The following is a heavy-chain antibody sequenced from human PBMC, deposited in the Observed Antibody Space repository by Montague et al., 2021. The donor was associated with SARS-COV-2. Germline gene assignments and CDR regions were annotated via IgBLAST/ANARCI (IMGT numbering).Heavy chain of an antibody. CDR3: ARGRWEPVLGVIDHYCGMDV. CDR2: MYYSGNT. CDR1: ISSSRYY. D-gene: IGHD1-26*01. V-gene: IGHV4-39*07. Sequence: SETLSLTCTVSISSSRYYWDCIRQSPGKGLEWIGSMYYSGNTYYNPYLKCRVTISVDTSKKQFSLKLSSVSAVNTAVYYWARGRWEPVLGVIDHYCGMDVWGQGTTVTVSS. J-gene: IGHJ6*02.